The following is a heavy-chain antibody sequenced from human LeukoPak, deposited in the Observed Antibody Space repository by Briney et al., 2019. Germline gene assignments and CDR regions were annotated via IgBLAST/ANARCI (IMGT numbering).Heavy chain of an antibody. CDR2: ISGSGGST. D-gene: IGHD3-22*01. V-gene: IGHV3-23*01. CDR3: AKDSVAMYYYHSSGYRNNWFDP. CDR1: GFTFSSYA. Sequence: GGSLRLSCAASGFTFSSYAMSWVRQAPGKGLEWVSAISGSGGSTYYADSVKGRFTISRDNSKNTLYLQMNSLRAEDTAVYYCAKDSVAMYYYHSSGYRNNWFDPWGQGTLVTVSS. J-gene: IGHJ5*02.